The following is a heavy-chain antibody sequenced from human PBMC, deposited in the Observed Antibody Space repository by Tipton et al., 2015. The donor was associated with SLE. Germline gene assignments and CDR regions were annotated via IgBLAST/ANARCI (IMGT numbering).Heavy chain of an antibody. V-gene: IGHV4-59*12. Sequence: TLSLTCTVSGGSISSYYWSWIRQSPGKGLEWIGYMYYSGSTYYNPSLKSRVTISVDTSKNQFSLKLSSVTAADTAVYYCARRYSSSWSAYYYYYGMDVWGQGTTVTVSS. D-gene: IGHD6-13*01. CDR1: GGSISSYY. CDR2: MYYSGST. CDR3: ARRYSSSWSAYYYYYGMDV. J-gene: IGHJ6*02.